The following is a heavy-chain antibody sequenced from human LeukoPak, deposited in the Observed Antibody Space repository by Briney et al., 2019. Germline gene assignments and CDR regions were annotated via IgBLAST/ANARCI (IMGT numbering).Heavy chain of an antibody. CDR2: IYYSGST. CDR3: ARWAAAAGYFDY. D-gene: IGHD6-13*01. J-gene: IGHJ4*02. Sequence: SETLSLTCTVSGGSISSHYWSWIRQPPGKGLEWIGYIYYSGSTNYNPSLKSRVTISVDTSKNQFSLKLSSVTAADTAVYYCARWAAAAGYFDYWGQGTLVTVSS. V-gene: IGHV4-59*11. CDR1: GGSISSHY.